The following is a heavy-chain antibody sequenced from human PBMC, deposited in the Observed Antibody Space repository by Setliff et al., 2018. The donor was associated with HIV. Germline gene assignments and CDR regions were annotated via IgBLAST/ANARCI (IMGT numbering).Heavy chain of an antibody. CDR3: ARGYVCDSCYSGYYYYYYMDV. D-gene: IGHD2-15*01. CDR2: ISSSSTYI. J-gene: IGHJ6*03. Sequence: GGSLRLSCAASGFTFSSYTMNWVRQAPGKGLEWVSSISSSSTYIYYADSVKGRFTISRDNAKNSLYLQMDSLRAEDTAVYYCARGYVCDSCYSGYYYYYYMDVWGKGTTVTVSS. V-gene: IGHV3-21*01. CDR1: GFTFSSYT.